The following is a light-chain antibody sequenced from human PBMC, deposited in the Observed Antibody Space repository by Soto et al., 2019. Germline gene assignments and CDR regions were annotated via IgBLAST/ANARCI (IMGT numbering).Light chain of an antibody. CDR3: SSYTSSSPLYV. Sequence: QSVLTQPPSASGSPGQSVTISCTGTSSDVGGYDYVSWYLQHPGKAPKLMIYEVNKRPSGVPDRFSGSKSGNTASLTISGLQAEDEADYHCSSYTSSSPLYVFGTGTKVTVL. J-gene: IGLJ1*01. CDR2: EVN. V-gene: IGLV2-8*01. CDR1: SSDVGGYDY.